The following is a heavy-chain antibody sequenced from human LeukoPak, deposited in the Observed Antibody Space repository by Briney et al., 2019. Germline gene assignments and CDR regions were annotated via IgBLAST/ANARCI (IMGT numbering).Heavy chain of an antibody. V-gene: IGHV3-23*01. D-gene: IGHD2-15*01. Sequence: PGGSLRLSCAASGFTFSSYAMSWVRQAPGKGLEWVSAISGSGGSTHYADSVKGRFTISRDNSKNTLYLQMNSLRAEDTAVYYCAKDVRYCSGGSCYGYYYGMDVWGQGTTVTVSS. CDR1: GFTFSSYA. CDR2: ISGSGGST. J-gene: IGHJ6*02. CDR3: AKDVRYCSGGSCYGYYYGMDV.